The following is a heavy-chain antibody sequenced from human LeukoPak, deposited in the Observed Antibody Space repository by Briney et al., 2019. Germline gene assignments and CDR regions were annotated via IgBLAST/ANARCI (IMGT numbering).Heavy chain of an antibody. V-gene: IGHV4-34*01. Sequence: ETLSLTCAVYGGSFSLYSWSWIRQPPGKGLEWIGEINHSGSTNYNPSLKSRVTISVDTSKKQFSLKLSSVTAADTAVYYCANLAGNFDYWGQGTLVTVSS. CDR3: ANLAGNFDY. CDR1: GGSFSLYS. J-gene: IGHJ4*02. CDR2: INHSGST.